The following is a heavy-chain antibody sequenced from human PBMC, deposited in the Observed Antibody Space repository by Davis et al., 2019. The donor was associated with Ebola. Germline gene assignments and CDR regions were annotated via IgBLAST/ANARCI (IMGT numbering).Heavy chain of an antibody. V-gene: IGHV4-34*01. Sequence: MPSETLSLTCAVYGGSFSGYYWSWIRQPPGKGLEWIGEINHSGSTNYHPALKSRVTISVDMSNNQLSLRLTSVTAADTAVYYCARGPRAAFDIWGQGTRVIVSS. CDR3: ARGPRAAFDI. J-gene: IGHJ3*02. CDR1: GGSFSGYY. CDR2: INHSGST.